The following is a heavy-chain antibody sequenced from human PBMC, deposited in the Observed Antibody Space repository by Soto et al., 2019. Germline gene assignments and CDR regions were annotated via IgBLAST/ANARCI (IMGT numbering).Heavy chain of an antibody. CDR1: GFTFRSYG. V-gene: IGHV3-33*08. CDR3: ARDGLGFGEIVFG. D-gene: IGHD3-10*01. CDR2: IWYDGSNE. J-gene: IGHJ4*02. Sequence: QVQLVESGGGVVQPGRSLRLSCAASGFTFRSYGMHWVRQAPGKGLEWVAIIWYDGSNEYYADSVKGRFTISRDNSKNTLYLQMNSLRAEDTAVYYCARDGLGFGEIVFGGGQGTLVTVSS.